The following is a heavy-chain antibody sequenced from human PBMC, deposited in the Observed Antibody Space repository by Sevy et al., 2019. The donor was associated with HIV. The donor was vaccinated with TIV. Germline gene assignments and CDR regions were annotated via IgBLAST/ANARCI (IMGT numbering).Heavy chain of an antibody. CDR1: GVTFSNAW. D-gene: IGHD5-12*01. V-gene: IGHV3-15*01. CDR3: TIDFRGYSAYDSLGY. J-gene: IGHJ4*02. CDR2: ITSKADDEQT. Sequence: GGSLRLSCAASGVTFSNAWMSWVRQAPGKGLEWVGRITSKADDEQTDYSAAVKGRFTISRDDSKNTLFLQMNSLKTEDTAIYYCTIDFRGYSAYDSLGYWGQGTLVTVS.